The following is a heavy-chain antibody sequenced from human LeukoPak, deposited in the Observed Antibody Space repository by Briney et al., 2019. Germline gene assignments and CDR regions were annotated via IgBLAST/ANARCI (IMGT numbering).Heavy chain of an antibody. V-gene: IGHV3-53*01. Sequence: GGSLRLSCAASGFTVSSNYMSWVRQAPGKGLEWVSVIYSGGSTYYADSVKGRFTISRDNSKNTLYLQMNSLRAEDTAVYYCTKVEWELPRNWGQGTLVTVST. D-gene: IGHD1-26*01. CDR3: TKVEWELPRN. J-gene: IGHJ4*02. CDR2: IYSGGST. CDR1: GFTVSSNY.